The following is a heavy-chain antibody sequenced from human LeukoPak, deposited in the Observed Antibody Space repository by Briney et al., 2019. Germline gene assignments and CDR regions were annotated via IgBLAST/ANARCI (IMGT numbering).Heavy chain of an antibody. D-gene: IGHD3-10*01. CDR1: GYSISSGYY. J-gene: IGHJ4*02. Sequence: PSETLSLTCTVSGYSISSGYYWGWIRQPPGKGLEWIGSIYHSGSTYYNPSLKSRVTISVDTSKNQFSLKLSSVTAADTAVYYCARDVRGVIDYWGQGTLDTVSS. CDR2: IYHSGST. CDR3: ARDVRGVIDY. V-gene: IGHV4-38-2*02.